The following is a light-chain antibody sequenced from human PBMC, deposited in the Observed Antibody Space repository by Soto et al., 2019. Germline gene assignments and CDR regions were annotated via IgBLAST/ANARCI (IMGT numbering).Light chain of an antibody. CDR1: SSNIGAGYD. CDR3: QSYDSGLSVV. Sequence: QSVLTQPPSVSGAPGQRVTISCTGSSSNIGAGYDVHWYQQLPGTAPKLLIYGNSNRPSGVPDRFSGSKSGTSASLAITGLQAEDEADYYCQSYDSGLSVVFGGGTKLTV. V-gene: IGLV1-40*01. CDR2: GNS. J-gene: IGLJ2*01.